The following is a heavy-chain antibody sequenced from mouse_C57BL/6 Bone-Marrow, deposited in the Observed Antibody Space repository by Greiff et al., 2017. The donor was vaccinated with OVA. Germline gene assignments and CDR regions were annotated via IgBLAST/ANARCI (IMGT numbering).Heavy chain of an antibody. J-gene: IGHJ4*01. CDR2: IDPENGDT. Sequence: EVQLQQSGAELVRPGASVKLSCTASGFNIKDDYMHWVKQRPEQGLEWIGWIDPENGDTEYASKFQGKATITADTSSNTAYLQISSLTSEDTAVYYSIPDGYDTPYAMDYWGQGTSVTVSS. V-gene: IGHV14-4*01. CDR3: IPDGYDTPYAMDY. CDR1: GFNIKDDY. D-gene: IGHD2-2*01.